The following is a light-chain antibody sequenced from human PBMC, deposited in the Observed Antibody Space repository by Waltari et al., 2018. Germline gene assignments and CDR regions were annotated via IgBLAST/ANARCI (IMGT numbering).Light chain of an antibody. CDR3: QKYGSLPAT. V-gene: IGKV3-20*01. CDR2: DAS. CDR1: QSISKY. J-gene: IGKJ1*01. Sequence: DIMLTQSPGTLSLSPGERATLSCRASQSISKYLAWYQQKPGQAPSLLIYDASSRATGIPDRVSGSGSGTDFSLTISRLEPEDFAVYYCQKYGSLPATFGQGTKVEIK.